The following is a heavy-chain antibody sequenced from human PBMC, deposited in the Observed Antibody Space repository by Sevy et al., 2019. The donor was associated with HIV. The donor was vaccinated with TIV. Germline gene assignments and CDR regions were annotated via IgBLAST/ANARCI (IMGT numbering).Heavy chain of an antibody. Sequence: KQSQTLSLTCAVSGGSLSSGAYSWSWIRQPPGKGLEWIGCLYHSGSTYYNPSLKSRVTISVDRSKNQFSLKLSSVTAADTAVYYCARVSGNSEWGYYFDSWGQGTLVTVSS. CDR1: GGSLSSGAYS. CDR2: LYHSGST. J-gene: IGHJ4*02. V-gene: IGHV4-30-2*01. D-gene: IGHD2-15*01. CDR3: ARVSGNSEWGYYFDS.